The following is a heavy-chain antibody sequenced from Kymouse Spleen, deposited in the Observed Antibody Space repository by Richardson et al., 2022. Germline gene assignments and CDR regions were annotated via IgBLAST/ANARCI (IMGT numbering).Heavy chain of an antibody. J-gene: IGHJ3*02. CDR3: ARDGLTFDAFDI. CDR1: GFTFSSYG. V-gene: IGHV3-33*01. Sequence: QVQLVESGGGVVQPGRSLRLSCAASGFTFSSYGMHWVRQAPGKGLEWVAVIWYDGSNKYYADSVKGRFTISRDNSKNTLYLQMNSLRAEDTAVYYCARDGLTFDAFDIWGQGTMVTVSS. D-gene: IGHD7-27*02. CDR2: IWYDGSNK.